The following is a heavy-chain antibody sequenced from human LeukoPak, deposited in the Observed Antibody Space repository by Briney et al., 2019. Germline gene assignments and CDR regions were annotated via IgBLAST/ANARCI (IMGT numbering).Heavy chain of an antibody. CDR1: GFTFSSYA. CDR2: ISASGGTT. V-gene: IGHV3-23*01. Sequence: GGSLRLSCAASGFTFSSYAMSWVRQAPGKGLEWVSAISASGGTTYYADSVKGRFTISRDNSKNSLYLQMNSLRAEDTAVYYCARGSGTSGGYAFDIWGQGTMVTVSS. D-gene: IGHD3-10*01. J-gene: IGHJ3*02. CDR3: ARGSGTSGGYAFDI.